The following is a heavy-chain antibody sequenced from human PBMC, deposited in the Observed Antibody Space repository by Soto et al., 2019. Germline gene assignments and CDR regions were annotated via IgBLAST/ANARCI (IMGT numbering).Heavy chain of an antibody. CDR2: IRKNAYGGAT. V-gene: IGHV3-49*03. CDR1: GLTFVDYA. D-gene: IGHD5-12*01. J-gene: IGHJ4*02. Sequence: QSGGSLRLSCRGSGLTFVDYAMSWFRQAPGKGPEWISFIRKNAYGGATEYAASVKGRFTISRDDSKDTVYLQMNSLKREDTAIYYCTTGDIVPINWGQGIVVTVSS. CDR3: TTGDIVPIN.